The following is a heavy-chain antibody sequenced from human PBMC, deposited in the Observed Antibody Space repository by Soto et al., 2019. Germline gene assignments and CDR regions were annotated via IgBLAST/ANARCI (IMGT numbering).Heavy chain of an antibody. CDR2: IYYSGST. CDR1: GGSVSSGSYC. V-gene: IGHV4-61*01. CDR3: ARERPDGSRLDP. Sequence: PSETLSLTCTVSGGSVSSGSYCWSWIRQPPGKRLEWIGYIYYSGSTYYNPSLKSRVTISVDTSKNQFSLKLSSVTAADTAVYYCARERPDGSRLDPWGQGTLVTVSS. D-gene: IGHD6-13*01. J-gene: IGHJ5*02.